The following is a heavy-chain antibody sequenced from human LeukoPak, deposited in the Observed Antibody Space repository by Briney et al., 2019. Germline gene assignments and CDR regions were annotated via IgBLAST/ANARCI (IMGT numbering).Heavy chain of an antibody. Sequence: ASVKVSCTASGYTFTSYNMHWVRQAPGHGLEWMGIINPSGGSTSYAQKFQGRVTMTRDTSTRTVYMELSSLTSEDTAVYYCARTVGADLYYCDNWGQGTLVTVSS. CDR1: GYTFTSYN. D-gene: IGHD1-26*01. V-gene: IGHV1-46*01. CDR3: ARTVGADLYYCDN. CDR2: INPSGGST. J-gene: IGHJ4*02.